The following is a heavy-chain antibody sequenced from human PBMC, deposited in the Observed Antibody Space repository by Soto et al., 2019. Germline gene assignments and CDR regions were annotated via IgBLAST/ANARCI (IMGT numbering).Heavy chain of an antibody. Sequence: QVQLVESGGGVAQPGRSLRLSCAASGFTFSSYGMHWVRQAPGMGLEWVAVISYDGSNKYYADSVKGRFTISRDNSKNTLYLQMNSLRAEDTAVYYCAKPIVGATRYYYGMDVWGQGTTVTVSS. CDR2: ISYDGSNK. V-gene: IGHV3-30*18. CDR3: AKPIVGATRYYYGMDV. D-gene: IGHD1-26*01. J-gene: IGHJ6*02. CDR1: GFTFSSYG.